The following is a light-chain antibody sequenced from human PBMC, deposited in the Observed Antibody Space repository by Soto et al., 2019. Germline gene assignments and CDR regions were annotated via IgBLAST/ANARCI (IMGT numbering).Light chain of an antibody. CDR1: QSVDNN. J-gene: IGKJ5*01. Sequence: EIVMTQSPVTLSASPGESATLSCRASQSVDNNVAWYQQKPGQAPRLLIVGSFARATGIPARFSGSGSGSECTLTISGLQSEDFAVYYCQQYNDRPPITFGQGTRLE. CDR2: GSF. V-gene: IGKV3-15*01. CDR3: QQYNDRPPIT.